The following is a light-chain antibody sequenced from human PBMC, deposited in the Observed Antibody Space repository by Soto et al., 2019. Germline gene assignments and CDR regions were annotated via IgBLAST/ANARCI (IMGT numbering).Light chain of an antibody. CDR1: QSISNH. Sequence: ARVIITCRASQSISNHLNWYQQKPGKAPKLLIFAASSLQSGVPSRFSGSRSGPDFTLTISSLQPEDFATYYCQQSYSSPPTFGQGTKVDIK. J-gene: IGKJ1*01. CDR2: AAS. CDR3: QQSYSSPPT. V-gene: IGKV1-39*01.